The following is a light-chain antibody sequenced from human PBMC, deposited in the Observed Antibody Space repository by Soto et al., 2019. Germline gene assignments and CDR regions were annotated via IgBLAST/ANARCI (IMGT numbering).Light chain of an antibody. CDR2: KAS. CDR1: QSISNW. V-gene: IGKV1-5*03. J-gene: IGKJ1*01. CDR3: QHYNSYSPA. Sequence: DIQMTQSPSTLSASVGDRVTITCRASQSISNWLAWYQQKPGKAPKLLIYKASTLESGVPSRFGGSGSGTEFTLTISRLQPDDFATYYCQHYNSYSPAFGQGTKVEIK.